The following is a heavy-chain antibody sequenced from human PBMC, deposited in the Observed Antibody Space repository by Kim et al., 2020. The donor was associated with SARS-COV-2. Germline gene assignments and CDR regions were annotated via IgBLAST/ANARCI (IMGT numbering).Heavy chain of an antibody. J-gene: IGHJ4*02. CDR3: ARGGSGSYYFGFFDY. CDR1: GFTFSSYG. D-gene: IGHD1-26*01. CDR2: IWYDGSNK. Sequence: GGSLRLSCAASGFTFSSYGMHWVRQAPGKGLEWVAVIWYDGSNKYYADSVKGRFTISRDNSKNTLYLQMNSLRAEDTAVYYCARGGSGSYYFGFFDYWGQGTLVTVSS. V-gene: IGHV3-33*01.